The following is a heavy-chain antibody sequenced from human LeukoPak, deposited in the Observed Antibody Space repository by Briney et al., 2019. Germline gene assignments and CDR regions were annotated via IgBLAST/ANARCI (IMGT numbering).Heavy chain of an antibody. Sequence: ASVKVSCKASGYTFTSYDINWVRQATGQGLEVMGWMNPNSGGTNYAQKFQGRVTMTRDTSISTAYMELSRLRSDDTAVYYCARCISVVTPYYFDYWGQGTLVTVSS. J-gene: IGHJ4*02. D-gene: IGHD4-23*01. V-gene: IGHV1-2*02. CDR1: GYTFTSYD. CDR3: ARCISVVTPYYFDY. CDR2: MNPNSGGT.